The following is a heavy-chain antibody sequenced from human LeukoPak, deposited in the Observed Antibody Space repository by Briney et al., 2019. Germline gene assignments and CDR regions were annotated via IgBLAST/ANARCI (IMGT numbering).Heavy chain of an antibody. D-gene: IGHD5-18*01. CDR3: ARRGYSYGQRYFDL. CDR2: IYYSGST. J-gene: IGHJ2*01. Sequence: PSETLSLTCTVSGGSISSYYWSWIRQPPGKGLEWIGYIYYSGSTNYNPSLKSRVTISVDTSKNQFSLKLSSVTAADTAVYYCARRGYSYGQRYFDLWGRGTLVTVSS. CDR1: GGSISSYY. V-gene: IGHV4-59*12.